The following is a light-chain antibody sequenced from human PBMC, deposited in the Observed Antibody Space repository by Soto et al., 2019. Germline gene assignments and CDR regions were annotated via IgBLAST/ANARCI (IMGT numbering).Light chain of an antibody. Sequence: VCTQSPVTLSVSPGDRASPSCRASQFLSSYLAWSQQIPGQPPRLLIYDSTSRAAGITARFSGSRSGTDFTLILSRVEPEDFAMYYCHQRNQFGQGTRLEIK. CDR1: QFLSSY. CDR3: HQRNQ. V-gene: IGKV3-11*01. CDR2: DST. J-gene: IGKJ5*01.